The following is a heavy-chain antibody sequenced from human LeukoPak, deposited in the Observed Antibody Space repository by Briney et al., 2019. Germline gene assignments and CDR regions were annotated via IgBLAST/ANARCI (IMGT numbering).Heavy chain of an antibody. CDR1: GFVFSNFS. D-gene: IGHD3-3*01. CDR3: ASGPILRLFDY. V-gene: IGHV3-48*01. J-gene: IGHJ4*02. Sequence: PGGSLRLSCAASGFVFSNFSMNWVRQTPGKGLEWVSYISSRSRTIHYADSVKGRFTISRDNGKNALYLQMTGLTADDTAIYYCASGPILRLFDYWGQGILVTVSS. CDR2: ISSRSRTI.